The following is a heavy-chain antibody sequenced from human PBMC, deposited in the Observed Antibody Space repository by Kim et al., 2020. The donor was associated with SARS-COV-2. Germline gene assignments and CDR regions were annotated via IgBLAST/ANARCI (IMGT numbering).Heavy chain of an antibody. J-gene: IGHJ4*02. CDR1: GFSFSSYA. D-gene: IGHD6-13*01. Sequence: GGSLRLSCAASGFSFSSYAMSWVRQAPGKGLEWVSAISESSGDIFYADSVKGRFTISRDNSKNTLYLQMNSLRVEETAVYYCANRRRGNSWYDYWGQGTLVTVSS. CDR2: ISESSGDI. V-gene: IGHV3-23*01. CDR3: ANRRRGNSWYDY.